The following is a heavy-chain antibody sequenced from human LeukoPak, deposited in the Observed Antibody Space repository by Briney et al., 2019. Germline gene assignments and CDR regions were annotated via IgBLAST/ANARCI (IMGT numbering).Heavy chain of an antibody. CDR2: INPSGGST. D-gene: IGHD6-19*01. Sequence: ASVKVSCKTSGYTFTSYYMHWVRQPPGQGLEWMGIINPSGGSTSYAQKFQGRVTMTRDTSTSTVYMELSSLRSEDTALYYCARIHSSGWNWFDPWGQGTLVTVSS. CDR1: GYTFTSYY. V-gene: IGHV1-46*01. CDR3: ARIHSSGWNWFDP. J-gene: IGHJ5*02.